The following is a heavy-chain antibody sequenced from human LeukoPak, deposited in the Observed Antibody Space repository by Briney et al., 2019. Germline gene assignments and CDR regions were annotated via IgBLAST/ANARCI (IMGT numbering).Heavy chain of an antibody. CDR2: INHSGST. Sequence: SETLSLTCAVYGGSFSGYYWSWIRQPPGKGLEWIGEINHSGSTNYNPSLKSRVTISVDRSKNQFSLKLSSVTAADTAVYYCARAVDTAMVTTWYFDLWGRGTLVTVSS. D-gene: IGHD5-18*01. CDR1: GGSFSGYY. J-gene: IGHJ2*01. V-gene: IGHV4-34*01. CDR3: ARAVDTAMVTTWYFDL.